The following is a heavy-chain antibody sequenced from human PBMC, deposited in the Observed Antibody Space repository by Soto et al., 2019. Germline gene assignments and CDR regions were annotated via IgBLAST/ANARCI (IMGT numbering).Heavy chain of an antibody. Sequence: SLRLSCAASGFSFSSYSMNWVRQAPGKGLEWISYITRNSDIINYADSVKGRFTISRDNAKNSLHLQMHSLRADDTAVYYCARDREYCSCDKCYETGSAYWGQGTLVTVSS. CDR2: ITRNSDII. J-gene: IGHJ4*02. V-gene: IGHV3-48*01. D-gene: IGHD2-15*01. CDR3: ARDREYCSCDKCYETGSAY. CDR1: GFSFSSYS.